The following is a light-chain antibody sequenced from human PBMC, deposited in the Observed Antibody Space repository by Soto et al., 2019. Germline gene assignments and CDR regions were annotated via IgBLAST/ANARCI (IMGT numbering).Light chain of an antibody. Sequence: QSALTQPASVSGSPGQSITISCTGTSSDVGGYNYVSWYQQHPGKAPKLMIYEVSNRPSGVSNRFSGSKSGNTASLTISGLQAHDEAAYYCSSYTGRSIDDVFGTGTKLTVL. CDR1: SSDVGGYNY. CDR3: SSYTGRSIDDV. J-gene: IGLJ1*01. CDR2: EVS. V-gene: IGLV2-14*01.